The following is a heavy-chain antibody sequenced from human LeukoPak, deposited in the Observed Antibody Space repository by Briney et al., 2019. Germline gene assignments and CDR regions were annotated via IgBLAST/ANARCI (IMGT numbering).Heavy chain of an antibody. J-gene: IGHJ4*02. CDR3: ARIVPAARKRFFDY. CDR2: IYHSGST. V-gene: IGHV4-4*02. CDR1: GGSISSSNW. Sequence: SETLSLTCAVSGGSISSSNWWSWVRQPPGKGLEWIGEIYHSGSTNYNPSLKSRVTISVDKPKNQFSLKLSSVTAADTAVYYCARIVPAARKRFFDYWGQGTLVTVSS. D-gene: IGHD2-2*01.